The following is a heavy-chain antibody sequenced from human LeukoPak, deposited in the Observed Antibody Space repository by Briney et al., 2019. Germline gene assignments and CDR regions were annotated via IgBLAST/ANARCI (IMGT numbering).Heavy chain of an antibody. D-gene: IGHD2-2*01. J-gene: IGHJ4*02. CDR2: ISAYNGDT. CDR1: GYTFSSYG. Sequence: ASVKLSCKASGYTFSSYGISWARQAPGQGLEWVGWISAYNGDTHYAQNFQGRVTMTTDTSTNTAYMELRSLISHDTAVYYCARDGMSSTKPFDYWGQGTLVTVPS. V-gene: IGHV1-18*01. CDR3: ARDGMSSTKPFDY.